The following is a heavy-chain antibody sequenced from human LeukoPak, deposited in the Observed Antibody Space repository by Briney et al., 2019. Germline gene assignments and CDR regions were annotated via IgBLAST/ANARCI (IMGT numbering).Heavy chain of an antibody. CDR1: GLTVSSHY. CDR3: VRGFLVVTGQGAFDY. CDR2: IYSGGST. V-gene: IGHV3-53*01. D-gene: IGHD6-19*01. J-gene: IGHJ4*02. Sequence: PGGSLRLSCAASGLTVSSHYMSRVRQAPGKGLEWVSVIYSGGSTYYADSVKGRFTISRDNSRNTLYLQMDSLRAEDTAVYYCVRGFLVVTGQGAFDYWGQGTLVTVSS.